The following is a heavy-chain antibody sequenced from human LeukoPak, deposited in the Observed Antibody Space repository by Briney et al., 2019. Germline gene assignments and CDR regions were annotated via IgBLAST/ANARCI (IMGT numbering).Heavy chain of an antibody. J-gene: IGHJ4*02. CDR1: GDTFSGYT. CDR3: ARGTEQWLSSFDS. Sequence: ASVTVSCKASGDTFSGYTINWLRQAPGQGLEWMGRLIPSLSVTNYARKFQGRVSITAVISTSTAYLDLSSLKSEDTAVYYCARGTEQWLSSFDSWGQGTLVTVSS. CDR2: LIPSLSVT. D-gene: IGHD6-19*01. V-gene: IGHV1-69*02.